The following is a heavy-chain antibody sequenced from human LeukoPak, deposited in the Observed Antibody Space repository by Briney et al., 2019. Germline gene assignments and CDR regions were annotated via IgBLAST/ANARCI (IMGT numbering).Heavy chain of an antibody. J-gene: IGHJ4*02. Sequence: GESLKISCKGSGYSFTSHWIGWVRQMPGKGLEWMGIIYPGDSDTRYSPSFQGQVTISADKSISTAYLQWSSLKASDTAMYYCARQKGEYYGSGSSPFDYWGQGTLVTVSS. CDR3: ARQKGEYYGSGSSPFDY. CDR1: GYSFTSHW. CDR2: IYPGDSDT. V-gene: IGHV5-51*01. D-gene: IGHD3-10*01.